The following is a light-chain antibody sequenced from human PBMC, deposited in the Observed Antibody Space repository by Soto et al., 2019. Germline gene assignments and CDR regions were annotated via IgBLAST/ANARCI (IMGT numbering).Light chain of an antibody. CDR1: RTDGDGHDY. J-gene: IGLJ1*01. V-gene: IGLV2-14*03. Sequence: QSVLTQPASVSRSPGQSIAISCIGVRTDGDGHDYVSWYQQHPGQAPQLIIYDVYNRPSGVSDRFSGSKSGNTASLIISGLQAEDEADYFCTSYTASSPFYVFGAGTKVTVL. CDR2: DVY. CDR3: TSYTASSPFYV.